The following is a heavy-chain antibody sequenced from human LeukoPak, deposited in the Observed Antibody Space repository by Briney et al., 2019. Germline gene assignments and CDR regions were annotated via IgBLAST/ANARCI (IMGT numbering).Heavy chain of an antibody. V-gene: IGHV1-2*02. J-gene: IGHJ4*02. CDR3: ARRGMDGSGSYYTFDY. CDR2: INPNSGGT. D-gene: IGHD3-10*01. CDR1: GYTFTGYY. Sequence: ASVKVSCKASGYTFTGYYMQWVRQAPGQGLEWMGWINPNSGGTNYAQTFQGRVTMTRDTSISTAYMELSRLRSDDTAVYYCARRGMDGSGSYYTFDYWGQGTLVTVSS.